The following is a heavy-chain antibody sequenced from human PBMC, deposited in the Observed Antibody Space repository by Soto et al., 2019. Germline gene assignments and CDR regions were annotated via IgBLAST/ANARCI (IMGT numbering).Heavy chain of an antibody. CDR2: ISYDGSNK. J-gene: IGHJ3*02. Sequence: QVQLVESGVGVVQPGRSLRLSCAASGFTFSSYAMHWVRQAPGKGLEWVAVISYDGSNKYYADSVKGRFTISRDNSKNTLYLQMNSLRAEDTAVYYCARDSTIWGQGTMVTVSS. V-gene: IGHV3-30-3*01. CDR3: ARDSTI. CDR1: GFTFSSYA.